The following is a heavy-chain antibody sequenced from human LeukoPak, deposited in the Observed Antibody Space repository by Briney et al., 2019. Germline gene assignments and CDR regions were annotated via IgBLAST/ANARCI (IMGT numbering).Heavy chain of an antibody. D-gene: IGHD2-2*01. V-gene: IGHV3-23*01. Sequence: GGSLRLSCAASGFTFSSYAMSWVRQAPGKGLEWVSAISGSGGSTYYADSVKGRFTISRDNSKNTVYLQLNSLRVEDTAVYYCARDSRRCSSTSCYAEDGYWGQGTLVTVSS. CDR3: ARDSRRCSSTSCYAEDGY. J-gene: IGHJ4*02. CDR1: GFTFSSYA. CDR2: ISGSGGST.